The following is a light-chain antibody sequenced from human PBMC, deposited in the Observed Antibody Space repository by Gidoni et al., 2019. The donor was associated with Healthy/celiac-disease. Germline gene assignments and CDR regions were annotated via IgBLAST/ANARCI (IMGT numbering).Light chain of an antibody. V-gene: IGLV1-47*02. Sequence: QSVLTQPPSASGTPGQRVTISCSGSSSTIGSNYVYWYQQLPGTAPKLLIYSNNQRPSGVPDRFSGSKSGTSASLAISGLRSEDEADYYCAACDDSLSGWVFGGGTKLTVL. CDR3: AACDDSLSGWV. CDR2: SNN. J-gene: IGLJ3*02. CDR1: SSTIGSNY.